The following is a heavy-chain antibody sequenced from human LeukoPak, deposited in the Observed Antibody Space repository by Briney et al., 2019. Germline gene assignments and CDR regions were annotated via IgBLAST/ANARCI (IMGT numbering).Heavy chain of an antibody. CDR2: IYYSGST. V-gene: IGHV4-59*01. J-gene: IGHJ3*02. CDR3: ARTSSGWKGDAFDI. CDR1: GGSISSYY. Sequence: SETLSLTCTVSGGSISSYYWSWIRQPPGKGLEWFGYIYYSGSTNYNPSLKSRVTISVDTSKNQFSLKLSSVTAADTAVYYCARTSSGWKGDAFDIWGQGTMATVSS. D-gene: IGHD6-19*01.